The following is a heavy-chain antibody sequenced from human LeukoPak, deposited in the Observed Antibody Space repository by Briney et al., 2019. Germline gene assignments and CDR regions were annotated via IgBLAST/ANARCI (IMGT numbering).Heavy chain of an antibody. Sequence: PGRPLRLSCAASGFTFSSYGMHWVRQAPGKGLEWVAVIWYDGSNEYYADSVKGRFTISRDNSKNTLYLQMNSLRAEDTAVYYCAKDLGGLHFDYWGQGTLVTVSS. D-gene: IGHD4-11*01. CDR2: IWYDGSNE. V-gene: IGHV3-33*06. CDR3: AKDLGGLHFDY. J-gene: IGHJ4*02. CDR1: GFTFSSYG.